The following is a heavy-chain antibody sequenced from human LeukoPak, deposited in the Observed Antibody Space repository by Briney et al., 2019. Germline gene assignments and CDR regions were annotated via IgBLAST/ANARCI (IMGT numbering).Heavy chain of an antibody. D-gene: IGHD6-19*01. CDR1: GFTFSSYG. CDR3: AKLTGSSYPLDY. Sequence: GGSLRLSCAASGFTFSSYGMHWVRQAPGKGLEWVAVISYDGSNKYYADSVKGRFTISRDNSKNTLYLQMNSLRAEDTAVYYCAKLTGSSYPLDYWGQGTLVTVSS. CDR2: ISYDGSNK. V-gene: IGHV3-30*18. J-gene: IGHJ4*02.